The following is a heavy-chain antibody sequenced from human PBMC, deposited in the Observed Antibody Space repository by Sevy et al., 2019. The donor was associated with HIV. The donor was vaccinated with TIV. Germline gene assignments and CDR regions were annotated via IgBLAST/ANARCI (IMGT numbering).Heavy chain of an antibody. CDR2: IYYNGNT. CDR3: EGENAWGRGYS. Sequence: SETLSLTCTVSGGSITSFYWGWILQPPGKGLEWIANIYYNGNTNYNPSLKSRVTISLDTSKNQFSLRLSSVTAADTAIYYCEGENAWGRGYSWGQGTLVTVSS. V-gene: IGHV4-59*08. CDR1: GGSITSFY. D-gene: IGHD1-26*01. J-gene: IGHJ4*02.